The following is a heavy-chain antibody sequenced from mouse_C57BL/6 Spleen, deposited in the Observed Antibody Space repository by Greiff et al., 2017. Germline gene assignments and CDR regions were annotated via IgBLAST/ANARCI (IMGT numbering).Heavy chain of an antibody. CDR3: ARRASYYYGSYYAMDY. CDR1: GFSLSTSGMG. V-gene: IGHV8-12*01. Sequence: QVTLKVCGPGILQSSQTLSLTCSFSGFSLSTSGMGVSWIRQPSGKGLEWLAHIYWDDDKRYKPSLKSRLTISKDTSRNQVFLKITSVDTADTATYYCARRASYYYGSYYAMDYWGQGTSVTVSS. J-gene: IGHJ4*01. CDR2: IYWDDDK. D-gene: IGHD1-1*01.